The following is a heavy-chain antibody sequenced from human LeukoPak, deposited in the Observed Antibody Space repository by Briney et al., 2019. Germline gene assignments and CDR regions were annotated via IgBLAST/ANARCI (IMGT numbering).Heavy chain of an antibody. CDR3: ARDQVQPERRGLRRYGWFDP. CDR2: ISAYNGNT. Sequence: ASVKVSCKASGYTFTSYGISWVRQAPGQGLEWMGWISAYNGNTNYAQKLQGRVTMTTDTSTSTAYMELRSLRSDDTAVYYCARDQVQPERRGLRRYGWFDPWGQGTLVTVSS. J-gene: IGHJ5*02. V-gene: IGHV1-18*01. D-gene: IGHD1-1*01. CDR1: GYTFTSYG.